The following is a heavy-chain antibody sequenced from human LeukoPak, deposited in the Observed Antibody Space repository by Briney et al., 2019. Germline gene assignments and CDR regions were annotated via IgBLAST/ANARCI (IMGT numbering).Heavy chain of an antibody. CDR3: ARDCSGGSCYAAFDI. Sequence: GGSLRLSCAASGFTFSSYSMNWVRQAPGKGLEWVSSISSSSSYIYYADSVKGRFTISRDNAKNSLYLQMNSLRAEDTAVYYCARDCSGGSCYAAFDIWGQGKMFTVSS. CDR2: ISSSSSYI. D-gene: IGHD2-15*01. J-gene: IGHJ3*02. V-gene: IGHV3-21*01. CDR1: GFTFSSYS.